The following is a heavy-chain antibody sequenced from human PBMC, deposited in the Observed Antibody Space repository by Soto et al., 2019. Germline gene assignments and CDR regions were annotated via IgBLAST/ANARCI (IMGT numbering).Heavy chain of an antibody. CDR2: INHSGST. D-gene: IGHD3-10*01. J-gene: IGHJ4*02. CDR1: GGSINSGYY. CDR3: ARAGRYYYGSGRSPRLIFDY. Sequence: SETLSLTCIVSGGSINSGYYWSWIRQPPGKGLEWIGEINHSGSTNYNPFLKSQVTKSVDTSKNQFSLKLSSVTAADTAVYYCARAGRYYYGSGRSPRLIFDYWGQGTLVTVSS. V-gene: IGHV4-34*01.